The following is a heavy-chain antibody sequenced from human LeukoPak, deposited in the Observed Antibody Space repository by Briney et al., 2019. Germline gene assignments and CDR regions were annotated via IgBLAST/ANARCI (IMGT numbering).Heavy chain of an antibody. Sequence: KPSETLSLTCTVSGGSISSYYWSWIRQPPGKGLEWIGDIYYSGSTNYNPSLKSRVTISVDTSKNQFSLKLSSVTAADTAVYYCARHTPGGDPLRFLSPWGQGTLVTVSS. J-gene: IGHJ4*02. CDR1: GGSISSYY. CDR3: ARHTPGGDPLRFLSP. CDR2: IYYSGST. V-gene: IGHV4-59*08. D-gene: IGHD3-3*01.